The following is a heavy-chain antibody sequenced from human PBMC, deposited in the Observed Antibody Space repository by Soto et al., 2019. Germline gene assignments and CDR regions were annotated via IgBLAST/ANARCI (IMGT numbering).Heavy chain of an antibody. CDR1: GGSINSGGYY. V-gene: IGHV4-31*03. CDR3: ALQFCGADGLPPLN. CDR2: ISYSGTT. D-gene: IGHD2-21*02. J-gene: IGHJ4*02. Sequence: QVQLQESGPGLVKPSETLSLTCTFSGGSINSGGYYWNWIRQLPGKGLEWIGYISYSGTTSYNPSLKSRLSISMDTQTRFSLKLRSVPAADTATYYCALQFCGADGLPPLNLGQGTLVPVSS.